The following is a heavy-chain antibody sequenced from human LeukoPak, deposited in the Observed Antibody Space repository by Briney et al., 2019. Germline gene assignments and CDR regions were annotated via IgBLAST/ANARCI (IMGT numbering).Heavy chain of an antibody. D-gene: IGHD3-22*01. V-gene: IGHV4-59*08. CDR2: IYYTGST. CDR3: ARMYDSSGYYYPLDY. CDR1: GGSISSSY. Sequence: SETLSLTCTVSGGSISSSYWSWIRQPPGKGLEWIGYIYYTGSTNYNPSLKSRVTISADTSKNHFSLKLSSVTAADTAVYYCARMYDSSGYYYPLDYWGQGTLVTVSS. J-gene: IGHJ4*02.